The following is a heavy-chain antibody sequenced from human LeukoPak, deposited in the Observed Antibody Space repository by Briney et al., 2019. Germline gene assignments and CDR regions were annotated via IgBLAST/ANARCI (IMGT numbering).Heavy chain of an antibody. Sequence: SETLSLTCAVCGGSFSGYYWSWIRQPPGKGLECIGEINHSGSTDYNPSLKSRVTISVDTSKNQFSLKLSSVTAADTAVYYCAKWGGSGSSYYYYYYGMNVWGKGTTVTVSS. J-gene: IGHJ6*04. D-gene: IGHD3-10*01. CDR1: GGSFSGYY. CDR3: AKWGGSGSSYYYYYYGMNV. CDR2: INHSGST. V-gene: IGHV4-34*01.